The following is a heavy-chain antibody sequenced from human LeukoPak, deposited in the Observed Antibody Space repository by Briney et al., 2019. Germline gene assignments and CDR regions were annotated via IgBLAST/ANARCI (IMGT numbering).Heavy chain of an antibody. CDR2: ISGSGSST. Sequence: GGSLRLSCAASGFTFSSNAMTWVRQAPGKGLEWVSDISGSGSSTYYADSLKGRFTISRDNSKNTLYLQMNSLRAEDGAVYYCAKRYCTSTSCYFFDFWGQGTLVTVSS. CDR3: AKRYCTSTSCYFFDF. CDR1: GFTFSSNA. V-gene: IGHV3-23*01. D-gene: IGHD2-2*01. J-gene: IGHJ4*02.